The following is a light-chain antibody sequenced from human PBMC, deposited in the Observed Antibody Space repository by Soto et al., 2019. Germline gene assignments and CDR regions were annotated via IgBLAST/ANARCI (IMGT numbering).Light chain of an antibody. CDR2: GAS. V-gene: IGKV3-20*01. CDR3: QQYGSSLIT. J-gene: IGKJ5*01. CDR1: QSVSSN. Sequence: EIVSTQSPATLSVSPGERATLSCRASQSVSSNLAWYQQKPGQAPRLLIYGASSRATGIPDRFSGSGSGTDFTLTISKLEPEDFAVYYCQQYGSSLITFGQGTRLEIK.